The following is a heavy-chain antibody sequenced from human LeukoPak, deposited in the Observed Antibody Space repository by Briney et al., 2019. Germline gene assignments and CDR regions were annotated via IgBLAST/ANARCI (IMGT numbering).Heavy chain of an antibody. CDR1: GFTFTSYW. D-gene: IGHD3-16*01. J-gene: IGHJ4*02. Sequence: GGSLRLSCAASGFTFTSYWRSWVRQAPGKGLEWVANIKQDGSERYYVDSVKGRFTISRDNAKNSLYLQMNSLRAEDTAVYYCAEGAKGYWGQGTLVTVSS. CDR3: AEGAKGY. CDR2: IKQDGSER. V-gene: IGHV3-7*01.